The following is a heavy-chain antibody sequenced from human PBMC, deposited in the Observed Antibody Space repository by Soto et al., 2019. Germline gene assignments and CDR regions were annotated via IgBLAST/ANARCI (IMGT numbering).Heavy chain of an antibody. CDR2: ITSSSSAI. V-gene: IGHV3-21*01. CDR1: GFTFSSYT. J-gene: IGHJ4*02. D-gene: IGHD1-1*01. Sequence: EVQLLESGGGLVKPGGSLRLSCAASGFTFSSYTMNWVRQAPGKGLEWVSSITSSSSAIYYADSVRDRFTISRDNAKNSLYLQMNSLRAEDAAVYYCARDPNTGTYHFNYWGQGTLVTVSS. CDR3: ARDPNTGTYHFNY.